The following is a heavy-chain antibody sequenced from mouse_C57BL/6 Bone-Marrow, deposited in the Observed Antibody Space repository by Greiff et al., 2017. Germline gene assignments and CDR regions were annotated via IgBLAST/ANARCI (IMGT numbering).Heavy chain of an antibody. D-gene: IGHD1-1*01. Sequence: QVQLQQPGAELVRPGTSVKLSCKASGYTFTSYWMHWVKQRPGQGLEWIGVIDPSDSYTNYNHKFKGKATLTVDTSSSTAYMQLSSLTSEDSAVYYCARSNYYGSSYWYFDVWGTGTTVTVSS. CDR2: IDPSDSYT. J-gene: IGHJ1*03. CDR1: GYTFTSYW. V-gene: IGHV1-59*01. CDR3: ARSNYYGSSYWYFDV.